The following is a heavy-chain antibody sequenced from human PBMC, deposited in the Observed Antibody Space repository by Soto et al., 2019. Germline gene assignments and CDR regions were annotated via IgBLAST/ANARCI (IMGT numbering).Heavy chain of an antibody. CDR3: ASGWLRSYPYYYGMDV. Sequence: PGGSLIISYASSGFTVSSNYRSWVRQAPGKGLEWVSVIYSGGSTYYADSVKGRFTISRDNSKNTLYLQMNSLRAEDTAVYYCASGWLRSYPYYYGMDVWGQGTTVNVSS. CDR2: IYSGGST. V-gene: IGHV3-53*01. CDR1: GFTVSSNY. J-gene: IGHJ6*02. D-gene: IGHD5-12*01.